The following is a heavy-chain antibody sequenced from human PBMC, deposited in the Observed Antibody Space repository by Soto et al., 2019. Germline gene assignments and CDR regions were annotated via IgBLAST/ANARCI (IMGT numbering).Heavy chain of an antibody. CDR1: GFTFSSYA. CDR3: ARPDYGSGSYPDY. V-gene: IGHV3-30-3*01. J-gene: IGHJ4*02. CDR2: ISYDGSNK. D-gene: IGHD3-10*01. Sequence: QVQLVESGGGVVQPGRSLRLSCAASGFTFSSYAMQWVRQAPGKRLEWVAVISYDGSNKYYADSVKGRFTISRDNSKNTLYRQMNSLRAEDTAVYYCARPDYGSGSYPDYWGQGTLVTVSS.